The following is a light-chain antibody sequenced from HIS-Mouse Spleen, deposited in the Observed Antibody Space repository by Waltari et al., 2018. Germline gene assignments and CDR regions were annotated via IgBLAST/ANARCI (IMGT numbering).Light chain of an antibody. Sequence: SYELTQPPSVSVSPGQPASITCPGAKLGDKLACWYQQKPGQSPVLVIYQDSKRPSGIPERFSGSNSGNTATLTISGTQAMDEADYYCQAWDSSTVVFGGGTKLTVL. CDR3: QAWDSSTVV. J-gene: IGLJ2*01. CDR2: QDS. V-gene: IGLV3-1*01. CDR1: KLGDKL.